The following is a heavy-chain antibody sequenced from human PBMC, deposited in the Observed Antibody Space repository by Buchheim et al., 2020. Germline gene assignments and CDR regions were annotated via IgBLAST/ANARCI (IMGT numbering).Heavy chain of an antibody. CDR2: IYYSGST. Sequence: QVQLQESGPGLVKPSETLSLTCTVSGGSISSYYWSWIRQPPGKGLEWIGYIYYSGSTNYNPSLKSRVTISVDTSKNQFSLKLSSVTAADTAVYYCARDLQIFGGLSPLDPWGQGTL. D-gene: IGHD3-3*01. J-gene: IGHJ5*02. CDR1: GGSISSYY. CDR3: ARDLQIFGGLSPLDP. V-gene: IGHV4-59*01.